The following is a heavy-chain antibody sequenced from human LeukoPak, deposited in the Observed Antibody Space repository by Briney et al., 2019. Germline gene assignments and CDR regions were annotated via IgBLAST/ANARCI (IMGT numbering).Heavy chain of an antibody. CDR2: VYHSGST. V-gene: IGHV4-38-2*02. CDR3: AKGAGGFSYYNWFDP. J-gene: IGHJ5*02. D-gene: IGHD5-18*01. CDR1: GYSISSGYY. Sequence: PSETLSLTCTVSGYSISSGYYWAWIRQPPGKELEWIGSVYHSGSTYYNPFLKSRVTISVDTSKNQFSLKLSSVTAADTAIYYCAKGAGGFSYYNWFDPWGQGTLVTVSS.